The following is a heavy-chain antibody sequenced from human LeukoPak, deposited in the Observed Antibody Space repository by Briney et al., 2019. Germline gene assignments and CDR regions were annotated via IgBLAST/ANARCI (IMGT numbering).Heavy chain of an antibody. CDR3: AREGVGGSYVFDY. D-gene: IGHD1-26*01. Sequence: PGGSLRLSCAASGFIFNSYWMSWVRQAPGKRLEWVGNIKQDGSERYYVDSVKGRFTISRDNAKNSLYLQMNSLRAEDTALYYCAREGVGGSYVFDYWGQGTLVTVSS. CDR1: GFIFNSYW. J-gene: IGHJ4*02. CDR2: IKQDGSER. V-gene: IGHV3-7*03.